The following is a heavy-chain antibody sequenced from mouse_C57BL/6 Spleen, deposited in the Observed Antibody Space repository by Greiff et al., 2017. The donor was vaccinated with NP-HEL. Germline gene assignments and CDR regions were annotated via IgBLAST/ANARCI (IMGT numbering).Heavy chain of an antibody. Sequence: DVKLVESGPGLVKPSQSLSLTCSVTGYSITSGYYWNWIRQFPGNKLEWMGYISYDGSNNYNPSLKNRISITRDTSKNQFFLKLNSVTTEDTATYYCARGAYGSHFDYWGQGTTLTVSS. J-gene: IGHJ2*01. D-gene: IGHD1-1*01. CDR1: GYSITSGYY. CDR3: ARGAYGSHFDY. V-gene: IGHV3-6*01. CDR2: ISYDGSN.